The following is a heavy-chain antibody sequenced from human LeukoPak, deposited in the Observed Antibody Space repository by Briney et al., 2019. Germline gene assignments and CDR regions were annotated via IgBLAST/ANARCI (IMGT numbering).Heavy chain of an antibody. D-gene: IGHD3-10*01. Sequence: XIXXNSGGTNYAKKFQGRVTMTRDTSISTAYMELSRLRSGDTAVYYCARDGPYYGSGRGSAFDIWGQGTMVTVSS. CDR2: IXXNSGGT. J-gene: IGHJ3*02. V-gene: IGHV1-2*02. CDR3: ARDGPYYGSGRGSAFDI.